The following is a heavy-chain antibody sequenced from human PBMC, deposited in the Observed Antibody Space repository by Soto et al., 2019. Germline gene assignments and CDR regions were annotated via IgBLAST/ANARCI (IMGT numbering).Heavy chain of an antibody. CDR3: ARSSRYGSGSYYNVYYMDV. CDR2: INHSGST. CDR1: GGSFSGYY. D-gene: IGHD3-10*01. J-gene: IGHJ6*03. Sequence: SETLSLPCAVYGGSFSGYYWSWIRQPPGKGVEWIGEINHSGSTNYNPSLKSRVTIPVDTSKDQFSLKLSSVTAADTAVYYCARSSRYGSGSYYNVYYMDVWGKGTTVTVSS. V-gene: IGHV4-34*01.